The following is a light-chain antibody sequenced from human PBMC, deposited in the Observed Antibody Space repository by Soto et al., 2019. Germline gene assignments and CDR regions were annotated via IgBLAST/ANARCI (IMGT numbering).Light chain of an antibody. Sequence: NGLKQSVATLSLYPGERATLSCRASQSVSRYLAWYQHKVGQAPRLLIYDASSRATGIPARFSASGSGTDFTLTISDVQPEDFALYYCHQRQSWPRTFGQGTNVDIK. V-gene: IGKV3-11*01. CDR3: HQRQSWPRT. CDR1: QSVSRY. CDR2: DAS. J-gene: IGKJ1*01.